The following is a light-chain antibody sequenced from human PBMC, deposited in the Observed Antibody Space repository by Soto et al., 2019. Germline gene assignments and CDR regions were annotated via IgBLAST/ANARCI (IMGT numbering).Light chain of an antibody. CDR1: QSVSSSY. CDR2: GAS. J-gene: IGKJ1*01. Sequence: EILLTQSPGTLSLSPGERATLSCRTSQSVSSSYLAWYQQKPGQAPRLLIYGASTRATGIPDRFSGSGSGTDFTLTISRLEPEDFAVYYCQQYGTSFWTFGQGTKVDI. V-gene: IGKV3-20*01. CDR3: QQYGTSFWT.